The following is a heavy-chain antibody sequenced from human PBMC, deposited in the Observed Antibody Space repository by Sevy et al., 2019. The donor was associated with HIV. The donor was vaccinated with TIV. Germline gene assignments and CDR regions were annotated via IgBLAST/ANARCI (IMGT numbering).Heavy chain of an antibody. Sequence: ASVKVSCKASGYTFTGYYMHWVRQAPGQGLEWMGRINPNSGGTNYAQKFQGRVTMTRDTSISTAYMELSRLRSDDTAVYYGASCVEQQLVFGEDAFDIWDQGTMVTVSS. CDR3: ASCVEQQLVFGEDAFDI. J-gene: IGHJ3*02. CDR2: INPNSGGT. D-gene: IGHD6-13*01. V-gene: IGHV1-2*06. CDR1: GYTFTGYY.